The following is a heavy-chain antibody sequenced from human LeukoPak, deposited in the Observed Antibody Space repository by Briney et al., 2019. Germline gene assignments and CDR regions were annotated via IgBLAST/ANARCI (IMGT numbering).Heavy chain of an antibody. CDR1: GYTFTSYY. J-gene: IGHJ3*02. V-gene: IGHV1-46*01. CDR2: INPSGGST. CDR3: ARDRMATVYAFDI. D-gene: IGHD5-24*01. Sequence: ASVKVSCKASGYTFTSYYMHWVRQAPGQGLEWMGIINPSGGSTSYAQKFQGRVTMTRDMSTSTDYMELSSLRSEDTAVYYCARDRMATVYAFDIWGQGTMVTVSS.